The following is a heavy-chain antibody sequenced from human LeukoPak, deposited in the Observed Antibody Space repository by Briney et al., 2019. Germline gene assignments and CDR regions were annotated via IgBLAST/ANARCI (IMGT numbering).Heavy chain of an antibody. CDR3: ASHHRIAVVGSEYFQH. CDR2: IPYDGSYK. D-gene: IGHD6-19*01. V-gene: IGHV3-30*04. CDR1: GFNFGSYA. J-gene: IGHJ1*01. Sequence: GRSLRLSCAASGFNFGSYAMHWVRQAPGKGLEWVAVIPYDGSYKYYADSVKGRFTISRDNSKNTLYLQMNSLRVEDTAVYYCASHHRIAVVGSEYFQHWGQGTLATVSS.